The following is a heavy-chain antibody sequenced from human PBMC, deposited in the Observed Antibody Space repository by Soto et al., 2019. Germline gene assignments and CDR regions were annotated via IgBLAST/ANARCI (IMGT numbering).Heavy chain of an antibody. CDR2: IIPIFGTA. D-gene: IGHD3-9*01. V-gene: IGHV1-69*13. Sequence: SVKVSCKASGGTFSSYAISWVRQAPGQGLEWMGGIIPIFGTANYAQKFQGRVTITADESTSTAYMELSSLRFEDTAVYYCARGLATYYDILTGYYSQNYYFDYWGQGTLVTVSS. CDR1: GGTFSSYA. CDR3: ARGLATYYDILTGYYSQNYYFDY. J-gene: IGHJ4*02.